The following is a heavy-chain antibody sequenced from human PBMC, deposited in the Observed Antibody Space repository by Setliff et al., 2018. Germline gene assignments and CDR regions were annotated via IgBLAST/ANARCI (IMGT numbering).Heavy chain of an antibody. V-gene: IGHV1-46*01. J-gene: IGHJ3*02. CDR1: GYTFTSYG. CDR3: AIRKWLLGIGNAFDI. CDR2: INPSGGST. Sequence: ASVKVSCKASGYTFTSYGISWVRQAPGQGLEWMGIINPSGGSTSYAQKFQGRVTMTRDTSTSTVYMELSSLRSEDTAVYYCAIRKWLLGIGNAFDIWGQGTMVTVSS. D-gene: IGHD3-22*01.